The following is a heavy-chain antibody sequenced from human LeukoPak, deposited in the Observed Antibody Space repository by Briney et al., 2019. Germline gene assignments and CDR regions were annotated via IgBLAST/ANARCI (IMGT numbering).Heavy chain of an antibody. D-gene: IGHD4-17*01. CDR2: ISSSGSTI. CDR3: ARDPIVDGDYVPYYMDV. V-gene: IGHV3-48*03. J-gene: IGHJ6*03. CDR1: GFTFSSYE. Sequence: GGSLRLSCAASGFTFSSYEMNWVRQAPGKGLEWVSYISSSGSTIYYADSVKGRFTISRDNAKNSLYLQMNSLRAEDTAVYYCARDPIVDGDYVPYYMDVWGKGTTVTVSS.